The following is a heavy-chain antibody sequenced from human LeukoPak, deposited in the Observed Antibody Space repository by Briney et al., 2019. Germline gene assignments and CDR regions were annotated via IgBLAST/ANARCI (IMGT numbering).Heavy chain of an antibody. CDR2: IIPIFGTA. D-gene: IGHD3-10*01. J-gene: IGHJ5*02. CDR3: ARTANVLLWFGELNWFDP. V-gene: IGHV1-69*05. CDR1: GGTFSSYA. Sequence: SVKVSCKASGGTFSSYAISWVRQAPGQGLEWMGGIIPIFGTANYAQKLQGRVTMTTDTSTSTAYMELRSLRSDDTAVYYCARTANVLLWFGELNWFDPWGQGTLVTVSS.